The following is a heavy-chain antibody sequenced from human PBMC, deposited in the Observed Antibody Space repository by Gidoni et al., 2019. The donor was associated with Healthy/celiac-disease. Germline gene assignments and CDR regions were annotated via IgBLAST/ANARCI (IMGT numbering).Heavy chain of an antibody. CDR1: GGSFSGYY. J-gene: IGHJ6*02. Sequence: QVQLQQWGAGLLKPSETLSLTCAVYGGSFSGYYWSWIRQPPGKGLEWIGEINHSGSTNYNPSLKSRVTISVDTSKNQFSLKLSSVTAADTAVYYCARVPYYDFWSGYRTYGMDVWGQGTTVTVSS. V-gene: IGHV4-34*01. CDR2: INHSGST. D-gene: IGHD3-3*01. CDR3: ARVPYYDFWSGYRTYGMDV.